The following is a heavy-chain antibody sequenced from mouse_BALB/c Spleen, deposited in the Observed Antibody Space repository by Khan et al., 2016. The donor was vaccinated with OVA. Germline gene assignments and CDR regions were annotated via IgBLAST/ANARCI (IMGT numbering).Heavy chain of an antibody. V-gene: IGHV1S81*02. CDR3: SRSGWAAFGY. CDR2: INPSDGGT. Sequence: QVQLKESGAELVKPGASVKLSCKTSGYTFTSYYMYWVMQRPGQGLEWIGGINPSDGGTDFNEKFKNKATLTVDKSSSTAYMQLSSLTYEDSAVYYCSRSGWAAFGYWGQGTLVTVSA. CDR1: GYTFTSYY. J-gene: IGHJ3*01. D-gene: IGHD1-1*02.